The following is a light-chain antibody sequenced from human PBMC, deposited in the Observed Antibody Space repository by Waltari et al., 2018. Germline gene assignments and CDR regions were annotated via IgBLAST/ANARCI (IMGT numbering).Light chain of an antibody. CDR1: AGSVSSSSF. J-gene: IGLJ3*02. CDR2: NTN. Sequence: QTVVTQEPSLSVSPGGTVTITCGLSAGSVSSSSFTSWYRQTPGQAPLTLLYNTNSRSSGVPDRFSGSIRENKAALTITGAQADDESYYYCLLYVPSGIWVFGGGTKLTVL. CDR3: LLYVPSGIWV. V-gene: IGLV8-61*01.